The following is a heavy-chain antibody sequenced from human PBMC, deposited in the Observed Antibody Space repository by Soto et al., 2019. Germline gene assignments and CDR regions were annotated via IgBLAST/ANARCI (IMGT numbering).Heavy chain of an antibody. CDR2: INPNSGGT. Sequence: ASVKVSCKASGYTFTGYYMHWVRQAPGQGLERMGWINPNSGGTNYAQKFQGWVTMTRDTSISTAYMELSRLRSDDTAVYYCARDRYSSGWRYYYYYGMDVWGQGTTVTVSS. V-gene: IGHV1-2*04. J-gene: IGHJ6*02. CDR1: GYTFTGYY. CDR3: ARDRYSSGWRYYYYYGMDV. D-gene: IGHD6-19*01.